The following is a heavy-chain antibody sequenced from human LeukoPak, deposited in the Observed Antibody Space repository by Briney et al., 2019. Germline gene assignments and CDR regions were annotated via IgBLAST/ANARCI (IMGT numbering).Heavy chain of an antibody. CDR1: GYTFSNYD. Sequence: ASVKVSCKASGYTFSNYDINWVRQATGQGHEWMGYMDPNSGHTVYAQKFQGRVNMTRDTSISTAYMELSSLRFDDTAVYYCARVPRESNSHWGQGTLVTVSS. J-gene: IGHJ4*02. V-gene: IGHV1-8*01. CDR3: ARVPRESNSH. D-gene: IGHD1-1*01. CDR2: MDPNSGHT.